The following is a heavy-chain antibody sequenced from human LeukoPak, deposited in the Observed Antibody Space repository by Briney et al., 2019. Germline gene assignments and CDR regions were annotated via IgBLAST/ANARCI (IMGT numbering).Heavy chain of an antibody. Sequence: SQTLSLTCAISGGSVSSNSAAWNWIRQSPSRGLEWLGRTFYRSKWSYDYVISLKGRITISPDTSKNQFSLHLNSVTPEDSAVYYCARDISSSNYYFDYWGQGTLVTVSS. D-gene: IGHD6-6*01. CDR1: GGSVSSNSAA. CDR3: ARDISSSNYYFDY. V-gene: IGHV6-1*01. CDR2: TFYRSKWSY. J-gene: IGHJ4*02.